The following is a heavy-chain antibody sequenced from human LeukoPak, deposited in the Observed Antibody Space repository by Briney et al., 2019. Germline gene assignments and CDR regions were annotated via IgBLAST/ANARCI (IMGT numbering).Heavy chain of an antibody. CDR1: GGSFSGYY. CDR3: ARAGIDGYFDY. V-gene: IGHV4-34*01. CDR2: INHSGST. Sequence: SETLSLTCAVYGGSFSGYYWSWIRQPPGKGLEWSGEINHSGSTNYNPSLKSRVTISVDTSKNQFSLKLRSVTAADTAVYYCARAGIDGYFDYWGQGTLVTVSS. J-gene: IGHJ4*02.